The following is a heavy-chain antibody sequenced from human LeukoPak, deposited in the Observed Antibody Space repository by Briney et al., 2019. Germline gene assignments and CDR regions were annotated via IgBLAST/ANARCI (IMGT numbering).Heavy chain of an antibody. Sequence: SVKVSCKASGGTFSSYAISWVRQGPGQGLEWMGGIIPIFGTANYAQKFQGRVTITADESTSTAYMELSSLRSEDTAVYYCARDLGYYDSSSLRYYYYYMDVWGKGTTVTVSS. CDR3: ARDLGYYDSSSLRYYYYYMDV. CDR1: GGTFSSYA. D-gene: IGHD3-22*01. CDR2: IIPIFGTA. J-gene: IGHJ6*03. V-gene: IGHV1-69*01.